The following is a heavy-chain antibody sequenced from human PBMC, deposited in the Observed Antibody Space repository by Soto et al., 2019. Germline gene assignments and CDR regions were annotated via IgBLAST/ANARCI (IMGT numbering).Heavy chain of an antibody. CDR3: ARDLTKKWNHYVFDY. V-gene: IGHV3-30-3*01. CDR1: GFTFSSYA. D-gene: IGHD3-16*01. J-gene: IGHJ4*02. Sequence: PGGSLRLSCAASGFTFSSYAMHWVRQAPGKGLEWVAVISYDGSNKYYADSVKGRFTVSRDNSKNTLYLQMNSLRAEDTAVYYCARDLTKKWNHYVFDYWGQGTLVTVSS. CDR2: ISYDGSNK.